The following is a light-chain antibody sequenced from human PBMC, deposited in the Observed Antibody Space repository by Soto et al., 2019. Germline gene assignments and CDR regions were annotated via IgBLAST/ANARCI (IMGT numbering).Light chain of an antibody. J-gene: IGKJ1*01. CDR1: QGSRND. V-gene: IGKV1-6*01. Sequence: AIQMTHSPSSLSASVADRVTITCRASQGSRNDLGWYQQKPGQAPKLLIYAASSLHSGVPSRFSGSGSGTDFTLTISSLQPEDFATYYCLQDYNYPWTFGQGTKVDIK. CDR2: AAS. CDR3: LQDYNYPWT.